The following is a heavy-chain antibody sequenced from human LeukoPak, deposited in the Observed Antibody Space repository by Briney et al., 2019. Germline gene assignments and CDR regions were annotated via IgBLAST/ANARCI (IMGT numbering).Heavy chain of an antibody. CDR3: ASHDTYYYDSSSPFFDY. CDR1: GGSISSSSYY. Sequence: SETLSLTCTVSGGSISSSSYYWGWIRQPPGKGLEWIVSIYYSGSTYYNPSLKSRVPISVDTSKNQFSLKLSSVTAADTAVYYCASHDTYYYDSSSPFFDYWGQGTLVTVSS. D-gene: IGHD3-22*01. CDR2: IYYSGST. V-gene: IGHV4-39*01. J-gene: IGHJ4*02.